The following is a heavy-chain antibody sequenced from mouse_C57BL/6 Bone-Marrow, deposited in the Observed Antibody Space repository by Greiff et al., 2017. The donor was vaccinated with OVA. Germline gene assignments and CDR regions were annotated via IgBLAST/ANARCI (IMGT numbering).Heavy chain of an antibody. Sequence: VQLQESGAELARPGASVKLSCKASGYTFTSYWMHWVKQRPGQGLEWIGMIHPNSGSTNYNEKFKSKATLTVDKSSSTAYMQLSSLTSEDSAVYYCARDEDSSDYWGQGTTLTVSS. V-gene: IGHV1-64*01. CDR3: ARDEDSSDY. J-gene: IGHJ2*01. CDR2: IHPNSGST. CDR1: GYTFTSYW.